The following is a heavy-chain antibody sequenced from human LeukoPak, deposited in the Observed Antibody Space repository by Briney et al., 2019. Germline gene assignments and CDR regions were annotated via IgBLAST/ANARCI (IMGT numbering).Heavy chain of an antibody. CDR3: ARGKRSSWYPYFDY. V-gene: IGHV4-4*02. CDR1: GGSISSSNW. J-gene: IGHJ4*02. D-gene: IGHD6-13*01. CDR2: IYHSGST. Sequence: SGTLSLTCAVSGGSISSSNWWSWVRRPPGKGLEWIGEIYHSGSTNYNPSLKSRVTISVDKSKNQFSLKLSSVTAADTAVYYCARGKRSSWYPYFDYWGQGTLVTVSS.